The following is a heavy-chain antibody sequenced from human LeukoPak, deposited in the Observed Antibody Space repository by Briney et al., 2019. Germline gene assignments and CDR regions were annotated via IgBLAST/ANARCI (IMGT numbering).Heavy chain of an antibody. CDR2: ISSSLNM. V-gene: IGHV3-21*01. J-gene: IGHJ3*02. Sequence: GGSLRLSCAASGFTFGGYTINWVRLAPGKGLEWVSSISSSLNMYFAESVKGRFTISRDSARNSVSLQLNSLRVEDTAVYYCARGAGIVAFDIWGQGTVVTVSS. CDR3: ARGAGIVAFDI. CDR1: GFTFGGYT. D-gene: IGHD2-15*01.